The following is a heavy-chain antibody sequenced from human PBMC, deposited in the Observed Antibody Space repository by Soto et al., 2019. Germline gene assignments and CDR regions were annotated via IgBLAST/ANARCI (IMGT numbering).Heavy chain of an antibody. CDR2: VYYSGSS. D-gene: IGHD2-2*01. CDR3: AKLSCTSSTCYFPGWFDP. V-gene: IGHV4-31*03. Sequence: QVQLQESGPGLVKPSETLSLTCTVSGDSISGGASFWSWIRQPPGKGLEWIANVYYSGSSYYNPSLKRRLTISVDTTKNPFSLQLKSMTAADTAVYYCAKLSCTSSTCYFPGWFDPWGQGTLVTVSS. J-gene: IGHJ5*02. CDR1: GDSISGGASF.